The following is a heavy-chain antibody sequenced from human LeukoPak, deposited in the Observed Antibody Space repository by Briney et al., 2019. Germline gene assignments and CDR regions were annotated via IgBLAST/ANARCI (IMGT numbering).Heavy chain of an antibody. V-gene: IGHV3-48*03. D-gene: IGHD6-13*01. CDR1: GFTFSSYE. CDR2: ISSSGSTI. CDR3: ARDARPLYSNYYYSEYFQK. J-gene: IGHJ1*01. Sequence: PGGSLRLSCAASGFTFSSYEMNWVRQAPGKGLEWVSYISSSGSTIYYADSVKGRFTISRDNAKNSLYLQMNSLRVEDTALYYCARDARPLYSNYYYSEYFQKWGQGTLVTVSS.